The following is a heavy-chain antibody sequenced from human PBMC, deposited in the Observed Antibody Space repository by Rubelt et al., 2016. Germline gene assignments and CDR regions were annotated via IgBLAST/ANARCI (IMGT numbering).Heavy chain of an antibody. D-gene: IGHD1-7*01. CDR3: VRENWYYDN. J-gene: IGHJ4*02. Sequence: QVQLVQSGAEVKKPGASVKVSCKASGYTFTTYYMHWVRQAPGQGLEWMAWINPNSGVTNYAQKFQGRVALTRATSCSTVSMGLGRLTSDDTAVYYCVRENWYYDNWGQGTLVTVSS. CDR2: INPNSGVT. V-gene: IGHV1-2*02. CDR1: GYTFTTYY.